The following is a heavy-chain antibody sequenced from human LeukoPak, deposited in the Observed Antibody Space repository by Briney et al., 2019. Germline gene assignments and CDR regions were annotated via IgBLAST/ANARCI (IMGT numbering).Heavy chain of an antibody. D-gene: IGHD3-22*01. Sequence: PGGSLRLSCAASGFTFSSYSMNWVRQAPKKGLEWVSSISSSSSYIYYADSVKGRFTISRDNAKNSLYLQMNSLRAEDTAVYYCAMVPSSGYFYFEYWGQGTLVTVSS. CDR3: AMVPSSGYFYFEY. CDR1: GFTFSSYS. V-gene: IGHV3-21*01. J-gene: IGHJ4*02. CDR2: ISSSSSYI.